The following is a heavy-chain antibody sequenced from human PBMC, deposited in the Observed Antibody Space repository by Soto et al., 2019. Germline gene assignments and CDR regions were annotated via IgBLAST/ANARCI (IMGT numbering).Heavy chain of an antibody. Sequence: ASVKVSCKASGYTFTSYYMHWVRQAPGQGLEWMGIINPSGGSTSYAQKFQGRVTMTRDTSTSTVYMELSSLRSEDTAVYYCARVRLVGVTWGPSGAFDIWGQGTMVTVSS. J-gene: IGHJ3*02. CDR1: GYTFTSYY. CDR3: ARVRLVGVTWGPSGAFDI. V-gene: IGHV1-46*01. CDR2: INPSGGST. D-gene: IGHD3-16*01.